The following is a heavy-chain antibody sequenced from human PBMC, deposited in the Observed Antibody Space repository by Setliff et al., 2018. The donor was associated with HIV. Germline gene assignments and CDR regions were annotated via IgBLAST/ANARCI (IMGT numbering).Heavy chain of an antibody. CDR2: IHYNGRT. V-gene: IGHV4-39*01. Sequence: SETLSLTCTVSGDSITNGDYYWGWIRQPPGKGLEWIAIIHYNGRTYYDPSLKSRVTIFVDTSKTQFYLKLRSVTASDTAVYYCARYTSKVDWFDPWGQGTLVTVSS. D-gene: IGHD2-2*02. CDR3: ARYTSKVDWFDP. CDR1: GDSITNGDYY. J-gene: IGHJ5*02.